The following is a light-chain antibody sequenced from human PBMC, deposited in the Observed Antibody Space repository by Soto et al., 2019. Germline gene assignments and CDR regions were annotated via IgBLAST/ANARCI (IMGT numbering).Light chain of an antibody. Sequence: QSVLTQPASVSGSPGQSITISCTGTSSDVGGYTLVSWYQQHPGKAPKLMIYEGTKRPSGVSNRFSGSKSGNTASLTISGLQAEDEADYYCCSYAGSSTYVFGGGTKLTVL. J-gene: IGLJ2*01. CDR2: EGT. V-gene: IGLV2-23*01. CDR1: SSDVGGYTL. CDR3: CSYAGSSTYV.